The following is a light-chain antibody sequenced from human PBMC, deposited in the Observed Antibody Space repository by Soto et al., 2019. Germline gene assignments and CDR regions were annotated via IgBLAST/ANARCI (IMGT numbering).Light chain of an antibody. J-gene: IGKJ1*01. V-gene: IGKV3-11*01. CDR3: QHRSNWPPT. CDR1: QSVNNY. Sequence: EIVLTQSPATLSLSPGERATLSCRASQSVNNYLAWYQQEPGRPPRLLIYDASIRPTGIPARFSGSGSGTDFTLTISYLEPEDFAVYYCQHRSNWPPTFGQGTKVEIK. CDR2: DAS.